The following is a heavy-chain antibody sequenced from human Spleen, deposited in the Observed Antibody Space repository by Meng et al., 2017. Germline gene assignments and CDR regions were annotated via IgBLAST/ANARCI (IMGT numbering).Heavy chain of an antibody. D-gene: IGHD2-21*01. Sequence: GESLKISCAASGFTVSHNYMSWVRQAPGKGLEWLALIWFDGSDKKYADSVEGRFTISKDDSKNTLYLQMNSLRVEDTAVYYCARRGGEKSWFDPWGQGTLVTVSS. J-gene: IGHJ5*02. V-gene: IGHV3-33*08. CDR3: ARRGGEKSWFDP. CDR1: GFTVSHNY. CDR2: IWFDGSDK.